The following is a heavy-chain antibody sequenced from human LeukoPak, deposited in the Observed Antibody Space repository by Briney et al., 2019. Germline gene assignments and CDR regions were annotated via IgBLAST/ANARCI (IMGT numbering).Heavy chain of an antibody. V-gene: IGHV3-11*01. D-gene: IGHD2-2*01. Sequence: GGSLRLSCAASGFTFSDYYMSWIRQAPGKGLEWVSYIGSSGSTIYYADSVKGRFTISRDNAKNSLYLQMNSLRAEDTAVYYCARGYISSTSSPVDVWGKGTTVTVSS. CDR3: ARGYISSTSSPVDV. J-gene: IGHJ6*04. CDR2: IGSSGSTI. CDR1: GFTFSDYY.